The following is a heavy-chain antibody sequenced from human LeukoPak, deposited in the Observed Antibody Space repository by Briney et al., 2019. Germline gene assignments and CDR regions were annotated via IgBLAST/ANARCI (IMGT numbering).Heavy chain of an antibody. J-gene: IGHJ4*02. CDR3: ARDNGLLWFGDPFDY. CDR1: GGSISSSSYY. V-gene: IGHV4-39*07. Sequence: SETLSLTCTVSGGSISSSSYYWGWIRQPPGKGLEWIGSIYYSGSTYYNPPLKSRVTISVDTSKNQFSLKLSSVTAADTAVYYCARDNGLLWFGDPFDYWGQGTLVTVSS. CDR2: IYYSGST. D-gene: IGHD3-10*01.